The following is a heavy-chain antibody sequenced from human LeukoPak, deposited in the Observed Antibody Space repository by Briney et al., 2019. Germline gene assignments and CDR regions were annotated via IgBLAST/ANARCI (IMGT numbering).Heavy chain of an antibody. J-gene: IGHJ4*02. D-gene: IGHD3-22*01. CDR2: IWYDGSRK. CDR3: ARGNYEGSGYPDY. V-gene: IGHV3-33*01. Sequence: GGSLRLSCEPSGFTFRNYGMHRARQAPGKGLEWVAVIWYDGSRKEYADSVKGRFTVSRDNSKNTLSLQMNSLTVGDTAVYYCARGNYEGSGYPDYWGQGTLVTVSA. CDR1: GFTFRNYG.